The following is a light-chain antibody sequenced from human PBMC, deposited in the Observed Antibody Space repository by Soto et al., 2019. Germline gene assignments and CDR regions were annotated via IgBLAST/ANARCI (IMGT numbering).Light chain of an antibody. CDR3: SSKTSSRTPFV. CDR1: SSDVGGYNY. Sequence: QSVLTQPASVSGSPGQSITISCTGTSSDVGGYNYVSWYQQHPGNAPRLMIYEVNNRPSGVPNRFSGSKSGNTASLTISGLQAEDEADYYCSSKTSSRTPFVFGTGNKVTVL. V-gene: IGLV2-14*01. J-gene: IGLJ1*01. CDR2: EVN.